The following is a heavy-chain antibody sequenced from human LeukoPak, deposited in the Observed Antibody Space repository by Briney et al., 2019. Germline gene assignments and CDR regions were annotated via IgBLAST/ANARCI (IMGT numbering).Heavy chain of an antibody. CDR3: ARHLAPSSGYLTLDY. D-gene: IGHD3-22*01. CDR1: GGSISSYY. Sequence: SETLSLTCTVSGGSISSYYWSWIRQPPGKGLEWIGYIYYSGSTSHNPSLKSRLTISVDTSKNQFSLKLSSVTAADTAVYYCARHLAPSSGYLTLDYWGQGTLVTVSS. CDR2: IYYSGST. J-gene: IGHJ4*02. V-gene: IGHV4-59*08.